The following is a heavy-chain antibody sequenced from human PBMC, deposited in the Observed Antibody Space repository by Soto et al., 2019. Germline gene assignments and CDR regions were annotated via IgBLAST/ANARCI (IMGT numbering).Heavy chain of an antibody. D-gene: IGHD3-10*01. CDR3: ATRPGGGGAFDF. CDR1: GFTFYTYE. Sequence: GGSLRLSCAASGFTFYTYEMNWVRQAPGKGLEWVSYISSSGSTTYYADSVKGRFTISRDNSKNSLYLQMNSLRAEDTAIYYCATRPGGGGAFDFWGQGTMVTVSS. J-gene: IGHJ3*01. CDR2: ISSSGSTT. V-gene: IGHV3-48*03.